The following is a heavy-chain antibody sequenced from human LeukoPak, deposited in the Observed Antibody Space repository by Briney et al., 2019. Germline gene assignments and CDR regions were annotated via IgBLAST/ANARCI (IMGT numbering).Heavy chain of an antibody. D-gene: IGHD3-22*01. CDR2: ISGSGGST. Sequence: GGSLRLSCAASGFTFSSYAMSWVRQAPGKGLEWVSAISGSGGSTYYADSVKGRFTISRDNPKDTLYLQMNSLRVEDTAVYYCAKESGSSGYYDPWGQGTLVTISS. V-gene: IGHV3-23*01. CDR1: GFTFSSYA. J-gene: IGHJ5*02. CDR3: AKESGSSGYYDP.